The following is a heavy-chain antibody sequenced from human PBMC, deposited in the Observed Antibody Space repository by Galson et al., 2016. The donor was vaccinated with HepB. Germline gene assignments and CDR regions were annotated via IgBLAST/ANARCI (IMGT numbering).Heavy chain of an antibody. Sequence: SVKVSCKASGYSFTDYAMQWVRQAPGLRFEWLGWINAGKGNSDYSPKFRDRVTITTDTSAGTAYMELSSLTSEDTAVYYCATDRTAPATGGWFDPWGQGTLVTVSS. CDR2: INAGKGNS. J-gene: IGHJ5*02. CDR3: ATDRTAPATGGWFDP. CDR1: GYSFTDYA. V-gene: IGHV1-3*01. D-gene: IGHD6-13*01.